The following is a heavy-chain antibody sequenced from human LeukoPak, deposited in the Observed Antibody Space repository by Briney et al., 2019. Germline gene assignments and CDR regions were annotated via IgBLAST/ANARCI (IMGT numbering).Heavy chain of an antibody. V-gene: IGHV1-2*02. D-gene: IGHD3-9*01. CDR3: ARAPGYFVWSYFDY. J-gene: IGHJ4*02. Sequence: ASVTVSCKASGYTFTDYHMHWVRQAPGQRLEWMAWLNPNSGGTDSAQKFKGRVSMTRDMSISTVYMKLSSPTSDDTAVYYCARAPGYFVWSYFDYWGQGTLVTVSS. CDR1: GYTFTDYH. CDR2: LNPNSGGT.